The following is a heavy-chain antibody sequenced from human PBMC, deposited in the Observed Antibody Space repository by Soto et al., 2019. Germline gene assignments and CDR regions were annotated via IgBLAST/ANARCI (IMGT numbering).Heavy chain of an antibody. V-gene: IGHV4-30-4*01. CDR3: ASDTFYYGSGSYSYYGIDV. J-gene: IGHJ6*02. D-gene: IGHD3-10*01. CDR2: IYYRGST. CDR1: GGSISSGDYY. Sequence: QVQLQESGPGLVKPSQTLSLTCTVSGGSISSGDYYWSWLRQPPGKGLEWIGYIYYRGSTYYKPSLKLRVTLSLDTSKHQFSLKLSSVTAADTAVYYCASDTFYYGSGSYSYYGIDVWGQGTTVTVSS.